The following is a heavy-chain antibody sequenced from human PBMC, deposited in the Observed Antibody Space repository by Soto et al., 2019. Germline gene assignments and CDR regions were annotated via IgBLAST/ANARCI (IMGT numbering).Heavy chain of an antibody. CDR1: GDSVSSNSAA. D-gene: IGHD6-19*01. CDR3: ARENESYSSGWFPYYGMDV. CDR2: TYYRSKWYN. Sequence: PSQTLSLTCAISGDSVSSNSAAWHWIRQSPSRGLEWLGRTYYRSKWYNDYAVSVKSRITINPDTSKNQFSLQLNSVTPEDTAVYYCARENESYSSGWFPYYGMDVWGQGTTVTVSS. J-gene: IGHJ6*02. V-gene: IGHV6-1*01.